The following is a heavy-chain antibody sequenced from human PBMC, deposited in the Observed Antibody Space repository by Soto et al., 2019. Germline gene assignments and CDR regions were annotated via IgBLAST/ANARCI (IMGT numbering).Heavy chain of an antibody. J-gene: IGHJ6*02. CDR1: GGSISSSNW. Sequence: SETLSLTCAVSGGSISSSNWWSWVRQPPGKGLEWIGEIYHSGSTNYNPSLKSRVTISVDTSKNQFSLKLSSVTAADTAVYYCARHVMGAGYYYYYGMDVWGQGTTVTVSS. CDR2: IYHSGST. D-gene: IGHD3-16*01. CDR3: ARHVMGAGYYYYYGMDV. V-gene: IGHV4-4*02.